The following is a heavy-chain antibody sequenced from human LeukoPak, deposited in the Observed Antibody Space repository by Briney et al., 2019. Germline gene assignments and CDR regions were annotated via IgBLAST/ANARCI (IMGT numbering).Heavy chain of an antibody. D-gene: IGHD6-19*01. CDR2: ITGSGGST. CDR3: AKWAVSGRGFDY. CDR1: GFTFSSYA. Sequence: GGSLRLSCAAPGFTFSSYAMSWVRQAPGKGLEWVSDITGSGGSTHYADSVKGRFTISRDNSKNTLYLQMNSLRAEDTAVYYCAKWAVSGRGFDYWGQGTLVTVSS. V-gene: IGHV3-23*01. J-gene: IGHJ4*02.